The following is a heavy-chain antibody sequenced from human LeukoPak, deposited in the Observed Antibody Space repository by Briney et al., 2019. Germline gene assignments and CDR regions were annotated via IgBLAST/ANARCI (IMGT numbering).Heavy chain of an antibody. Sequence: GGSLRLSCAASGFTFNRYVMHCVRHAPGKGMEWVAFIWHDGSNKYNTDSVKCKFTVTRGNSKNTLYLQVNRLIAEDAAVYYCAKDERGYYDSSGFFGAIDYWGQGSLVSVSS. CDR2: IWHDGSNK. V-gene: IGHV3-30*02. D-gene: IGHD3-22*01. CDR1: GFTFNRYV. CDR3: AKDERGYYDSSGFFGAIDY. J-gene: IGHJ4*02.